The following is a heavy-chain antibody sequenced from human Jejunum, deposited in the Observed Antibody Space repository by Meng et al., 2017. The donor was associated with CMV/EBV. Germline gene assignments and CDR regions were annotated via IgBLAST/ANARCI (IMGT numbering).Heavy chain of an antibody. Sequence: FTFRTYGLHWVRQAPGKGLEWVTVISYDGSNKYYTDSVRGRFTISRDNSKNTLYLQMNSLRPEDTAVYYCARASGIAVAGTGRYFDSWGQGTLVTVSS. CDR1: FTFRTYG. CDR3: ARASGIAVAGTGRYFDS. J-gene: IGHJ4*02. D-gene: IGHD6-19*01. CDR2: ISYDGSNK. V-gene: IGHV3-30*03.